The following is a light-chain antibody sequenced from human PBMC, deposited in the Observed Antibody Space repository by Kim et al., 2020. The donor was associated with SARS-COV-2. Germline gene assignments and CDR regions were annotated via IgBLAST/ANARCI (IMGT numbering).Light chain of an antibody. CDR2: TAS. CDR1: QTISNKY. Sequence: SPGERATLSCRASQTISNKYLAWYQPKPGQAPRLLIATASNRATGIPDRFSGGGSGTDFTLTISNLEPEDFAVYYCQHYGTSPGTFGQGTKVDIK. CDR3: QHYGTSPGT. J-gene: IGKJ1*01. V-gene: IGKV3-20*01.